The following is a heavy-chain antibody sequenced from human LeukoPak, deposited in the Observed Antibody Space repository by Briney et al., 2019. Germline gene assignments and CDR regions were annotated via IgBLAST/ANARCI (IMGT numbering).Heavy chain of an antibody. CDR3: ARGRDRVGATNPVY. CDR1: GYTFTSYG. J-gene: IGHJ4*02. CDR2: ISAYNGNT. Sequence: ASVKVSCKASGYTFTSYGISWVRQAPGQGLEWMGWISAYNGNTNYAQKLQGRVTMTTDTSTSTAYMELRSLRSGDTAVYYCARGRDRVGATNPVYWGQGTLVTVSS. V-gene: IGHV1-18*01. D-gene: IGHD1-26*01.